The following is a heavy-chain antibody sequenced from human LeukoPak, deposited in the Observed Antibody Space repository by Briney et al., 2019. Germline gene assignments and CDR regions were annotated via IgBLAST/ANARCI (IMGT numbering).Heavy chain of an antibody. CDR1: GFTFSTYI. J-gene: IGHJ4*02. Sequence: PGGSLRLSCAASGFTFSTYIMNWVRQTPGKGLEWVSSIGTSTSYIHYADSVKGRFTISRDNAKNSLYLEMNSLRAEDTAVYYCARALWAQRSSAYFDYWGQGTLVTVSS. CDR3: ARALWAQRSSAYFDY. D-gene: IGHD2-21*01. V-gene: IGHV3-21*01. CDR2: IGTSTSYI.